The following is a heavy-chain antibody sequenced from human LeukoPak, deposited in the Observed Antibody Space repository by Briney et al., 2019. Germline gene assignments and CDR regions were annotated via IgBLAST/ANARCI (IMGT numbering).Heavy chain of an antibody. CDR3: AKMVREFYTISYYFDY. CDR1: GFTFSSYA. V-gene: IGHV3-23*01. Sequence: GGSLRLSCAVSGFTFSSYAMNWGRQAPGKGLEWVSGISGSGAGTYYADSVKGRFTISRDNSKNTLYLQMNSLRAEDTAVYYCAKMVREFYTISYYFDYWGQRTLVTFSS. J-gene: IGHJ4*02. D-gene: IGHD2-8*01. CDR2: ISGSGAGT.